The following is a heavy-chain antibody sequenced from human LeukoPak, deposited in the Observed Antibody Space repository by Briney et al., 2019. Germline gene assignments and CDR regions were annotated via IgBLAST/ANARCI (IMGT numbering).Heavy chain of an antibody. Sequence: SETLSLTCAVYVGSFSGYHWNWIRQPPRKGPEWIGEVNESGGTNINPSLRSRVILSVDTSMNQFSLKLISVTAADTGVYYCARGQGATVPKVGKNWFDPWGHGTRVIVSP. CDR2: VNESGGT. J-gene: IGHJ5*02. CDR1: VGSFSGYH. D-gene: IGHD1-26*01. CDR3: ARGQGATVPKVGKNWFDP. V-gene: IGHV4-34*01.